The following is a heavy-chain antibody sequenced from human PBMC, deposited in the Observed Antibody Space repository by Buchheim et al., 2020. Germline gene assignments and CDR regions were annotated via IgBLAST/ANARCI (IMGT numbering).Heavy chain of an antibody. J-gene: IGHJ4*02. CDR2: INHRGST. V-gene: IGHV4-34*01. CDR1: GGSFSGYY. D-gene: IGHD6-13*01. CDR3: ARPKYSSSWYAY. Sequence: QVQLQQWGAGLLKPSETLSLTCAVYGGSFSGYYWSWIRQPPGKGLEWIGEINHRGSTNYNPSLKSRFTISLDTSNNPFSLKLSSVTAADTAVYYCARPKYSSSWYAYWGQGTL.